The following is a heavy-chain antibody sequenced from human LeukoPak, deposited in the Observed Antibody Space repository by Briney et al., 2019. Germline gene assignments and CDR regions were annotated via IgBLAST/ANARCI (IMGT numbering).Heavy chain of an antibody. CDR3: ARLPPRRTRDIVVVPAAVVDY. Sequence: SETLSLTCAVSGYSISSGYYWGWIRQPPGKGLEWIGSIYHSGSTYYNPSLKSRVTISVDTSKNQFPLKLSSVTAADTAVYYCARLPPRRTRDIVVVPAAVVDYWGQGTLVTVSS. V-gene: IGHV4-38-2*01. J-gene: IGHJ4*02. CDR2: IYHSGST. D-gene: IGHD2-2*01. CDR1: GYSISSGYY.